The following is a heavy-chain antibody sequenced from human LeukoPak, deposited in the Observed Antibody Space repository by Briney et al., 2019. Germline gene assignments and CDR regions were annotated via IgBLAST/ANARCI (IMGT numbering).Heavy chain of an antibody. Sequence: GGSLRLSCAASGFTFSSYAMSWVRQAPGKGLEWVSAISGSGGSTYYADSVKGRFTISRDNSKNTLYLQMNSLRAEDTAVYYCAEWTRTTLFRGDRARFDSWGQGTLVTVSS. CDR2: ISGSGGST. CDR1: GFTFSSYA. V-gene: IGHV3-23*01. CDR3: AEWTRTTLFRGDRARFDS. J-gene: IGHJ4*02. D-gene: IGHD3-10*01.